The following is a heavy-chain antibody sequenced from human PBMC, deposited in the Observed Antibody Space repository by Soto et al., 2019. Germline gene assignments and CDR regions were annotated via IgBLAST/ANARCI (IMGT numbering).Heavy chain of an antibody. CDR1: GLTFSNVW. Sequence: EVQLVESGGGSVKPGGSLRLSCAASGLTFSNVWMTWVRQAPGKGLEWVGRIKSKSDGETADVAAPVKARFTISRDDSKNTVFLEMNSLKSEDTALYYCAITAMINRDSSTSFDYWGRATQVTVSS. J-gene: IGHJ4*02. CDR2: IKSKSDGETA. D-gene: IGHD5-18*01. V-gene: IGHV3-15*01. CDR3: AITAMINRDSSTSFDY.